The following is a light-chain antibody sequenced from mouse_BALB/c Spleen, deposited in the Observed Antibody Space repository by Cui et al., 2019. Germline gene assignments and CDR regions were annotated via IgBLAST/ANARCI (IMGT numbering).Light chain of an antibody. J-gene: IGKJ4*01. CDR3: LQSDNLPFT. Sequence: TTVTQSPASLSLAIGEKVTIRCITSTDSDDDVNWYQQKPGEPPKLLISEGNTLRAGVPSRFSSSGYGTDFVFTIENMLSEDVADYYCLQSDNLPFTFGSGTKLEIK. CDR2: EGN. V-gene: IGKV17-121*01. CDR1: TDSDDD.